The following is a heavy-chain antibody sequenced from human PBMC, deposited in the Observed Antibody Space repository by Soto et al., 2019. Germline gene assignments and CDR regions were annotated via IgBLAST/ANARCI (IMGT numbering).Heavy chain of an antibody. D-gene: IGHD3-9*01. CDR2: IGTAGDT. V-gene: IGHV3-13*01. CDR1: GFTFSSYD. CDR3: ARVNYDILTGFYMDV. Sequence: GGSLRLSCAASGFTFSSYDMHWVRQATGKGLEWVSAIGTAGDTYYPGSVKGRFTISRENAKNSLYLQMNSLRAGDTAVYYCARVNYDILTGFYMDVWGKGTTVTXXS. J-gene: IGHJ6*03.